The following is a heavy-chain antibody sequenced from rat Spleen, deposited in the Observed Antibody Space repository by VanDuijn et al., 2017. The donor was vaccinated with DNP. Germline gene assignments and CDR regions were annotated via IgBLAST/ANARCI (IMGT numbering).Heavy chain of an antibody. D-gene: IGHD1-12*03. CDR1: GYSITSSY. Sequence: EVQLQESGPGLVKPSQSLSLTCSVTGYSITSSYRWNWIRKFPRNKMEYIGHISYSGSTGYNPSLKSRISISRDTSKNQFFLQLNSVTTEDTATYYCARGNDGYYPDWYFDFWGPGTMVTVSS. J-gene: IGHJ1*01. CDR2: ISYSGST. CDR3: ARGNDGYYPDWYFDF. V-gene: IGHV3-1*01.